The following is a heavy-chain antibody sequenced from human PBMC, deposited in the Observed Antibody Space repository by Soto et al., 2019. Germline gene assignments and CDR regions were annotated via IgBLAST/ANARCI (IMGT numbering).Heavy chain of an antibody. CDR3: ARGRGYSGDDHYYYFDMDV. J-gene: IGHJ6*02. V-gene: IGHV1-69*01. CDR2: SIPIFGTA. D-gene: IGHD5-12*01. Sequence: QVQLVQSGAEVKKPASSVKVSCKASGGTFNNYPITWVRQAPGEGLEWMGGSIPIFGTANYAQNFQGRVTISVDESTSTAYMELNSLRSEDTAVYYCARGRGYSGDDHYYYFDMDVWGQGTTVTVSS. CDR1: GGTFNNYP.